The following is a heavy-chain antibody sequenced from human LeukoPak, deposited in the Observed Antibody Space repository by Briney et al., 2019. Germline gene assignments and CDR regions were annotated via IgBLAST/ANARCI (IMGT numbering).Heavy chain of an antibody. D-gene: IGHD3-22*01. CDR2: IYYSGST. Sequence: SETLSLTCTVSGGSISSYYWSWIRQPPGKGLEWIGYIYYSGSTNYNPSLKRRVTISVDTSKNQFSLKLSSVTAADTAVYYCARKKYYYDSSGYFTYAFDIWGQGTMVTVSS. J-gene: IGHJ3*02. CDR1: GGSISSYY. CDR3: ARKKYYYDSSGYFTYAFDI. V-gene: IGHV4-59*01.